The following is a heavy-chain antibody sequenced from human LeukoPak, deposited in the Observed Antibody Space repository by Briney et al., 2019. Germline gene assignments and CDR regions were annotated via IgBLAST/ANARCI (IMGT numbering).Heavy chain of an antibody. CDR2: INHSGST. D-gene: IGHD6-13*01. CDR1: GGSFSGYY. J-gene: IGHJ4*02. CDR3: ARFSGSRIAAAGTGADY. Sequence: SETLSLTCAVYGGSFSGYYWSWIRQPPGKGLEWIGEINHSGSTNYNPSLKSRVTISVDTSKNQFSLKLSSVTAADTAVYYCARFSGSRIAAAGTGADYWGQGTLVTVSS. V-gene: IGHV4-34*01.